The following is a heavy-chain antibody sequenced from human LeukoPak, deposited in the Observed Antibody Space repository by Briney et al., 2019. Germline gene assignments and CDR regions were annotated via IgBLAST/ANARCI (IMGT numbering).Heavy chain of an antibody. CDR1: GFTFSSYA. J-gene: IGHJ5*02. CDR2: ISYDGSNK. D-gene: IGHD3-10*01. V-gene: IGHV3-30-3*01. Sequence: GRSLRLSCAASGFTFSSYAMHWVRQAPGKGLEWVAVISYDGSNKYYADSVKGRFTISRDNSKNTLYLQMNSLRAEDTAVYYRARGRTTYYYGSGSFYNPENNCFDPWGQGTLVTVSS. CDR3: ARGRTTYYYGSGSFYNPENNCFDP.